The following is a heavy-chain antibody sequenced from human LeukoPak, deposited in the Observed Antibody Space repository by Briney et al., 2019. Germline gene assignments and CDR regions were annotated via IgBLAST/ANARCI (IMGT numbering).Heavy chain of an antibody. CDR3: AKDMLPTIDYGDYEGYFDY. Sequence: GGSLRLSCAASGSTFSSAAMTWVRQAPGKGLEWVSLIASSGGSTYYADSVKGRFTISRDNSKNTLYLQMNSLRAEDTAVYYCAKDMLPTIDYGDYEGYFDYWGQGTLVTVSS. CDR2: IASSGGST. J-gene: IGHJ4*02. V-gene: IGHV3-23*01. CDR1: GSTFSSAA. D-gene: IGHD4-17*01.